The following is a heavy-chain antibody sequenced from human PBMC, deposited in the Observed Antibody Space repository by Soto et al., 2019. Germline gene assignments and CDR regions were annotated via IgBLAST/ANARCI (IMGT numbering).Heavy chain of an antibody. J-gene: IGHJ1*01. CDR3: AREMRGYDYIWGSYRYISYFQH. V-gene: IGHV4-31*03. D-gene: IGHD3-16*02. CDR2: IYYSGST. CDR1: GGSISSGGYY. Sequence: QVQLQESGPGLVKPSQTLSLTCTVSGGSISSGGYYWSWIRQHPGKGLEWIGYIYYSGSTYYNPSRESRVTISVDTSKNQFSLKLSSVTAADTAVYYCAREMRGYDYIWGSYRYISYFQHWGQGTLVTVSS.